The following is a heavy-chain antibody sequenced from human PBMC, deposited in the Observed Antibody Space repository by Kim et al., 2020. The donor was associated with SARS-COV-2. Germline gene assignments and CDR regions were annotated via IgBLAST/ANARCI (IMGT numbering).Heavy chain of an antibody. D-gene: IGHD5-12*01. Sequence: GGSLRLSCAASGFTFSSYGMHWVRQAPGKGLEWVAVISYDGSNKYYADSVKGRFTISRDNSKNTLYLQMNSLRAEDTAVYYCAKSFIGGYDLGWFDPWGQGTLVTVSS. CDR3: AKSFIGGYDLGWFDP. CDR2: ISYDGSNK. V-gene: IGHV3-30*18. J-gene: IGHJ5*02. CDR1: GFTFSSYG.